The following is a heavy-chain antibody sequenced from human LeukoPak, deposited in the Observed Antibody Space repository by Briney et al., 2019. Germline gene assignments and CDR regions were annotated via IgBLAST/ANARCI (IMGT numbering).Heavy chain of an antibody. V-gene: IGHV4-59*01. D-gene: IGHD3-10*01. CDR1: GGSISSYY. J-gene: IGHJ4*02. CDR2: IYYSGST. Sequence: SETLSLTCTVSGGSISSYYWSWTRQPPGKGLEWIGYIYYSGSTNYNPSLKSRVTISVDTSKNQFSLKLSSVTAADTAVYYCAREGVVRGVLDYWGQGTLVTVSS. CDR3: AREGVVRGVLDY.